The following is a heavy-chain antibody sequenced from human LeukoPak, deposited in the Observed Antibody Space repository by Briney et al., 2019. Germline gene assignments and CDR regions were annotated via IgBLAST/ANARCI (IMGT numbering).Heavy chain of an antibody. D-gene: IGHD3-22*01. CDR1: GFTFSSYG. Sequence: PGGSLRLSCAASGFTFSSYGMHWVRQAPGKGLERVAVISYDESNKYYADSVKGRFTISRDNSKNTLYLQMNSLRAEDTAVYYCAKEAVNYYDSSGYFDDAFDIWGQGTMVTVSS. CDR2: ISYDESNK. V-gene: IGHV3-30*18. CDR3: AKEAVNYYDSSGYFDDAFDI. J-gene: IGHJ3*02.